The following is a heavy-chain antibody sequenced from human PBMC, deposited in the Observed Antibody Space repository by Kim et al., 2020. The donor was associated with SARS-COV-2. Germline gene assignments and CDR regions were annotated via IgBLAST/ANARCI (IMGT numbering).Heavy chain of an antibody. Sequence: SETLSLTCTVSGGSITSYYWSWIRQPPGKGLEWIGFIYYSGSTKYNPSLKSRVTISLDTSKNQFSLRLTSVTAADTAVYYCASLDGCSSTSCYGYGMDIWGQGTTVTVSS. CDR2: IYYSGST. D-gene: IGHD2-2*01. J-gene: IGHJ6*02. CDR1: GGSITSYY. V-gene: IGHV4-59*13. CDR3: ASLDGCSSTSCYGYGMDI.